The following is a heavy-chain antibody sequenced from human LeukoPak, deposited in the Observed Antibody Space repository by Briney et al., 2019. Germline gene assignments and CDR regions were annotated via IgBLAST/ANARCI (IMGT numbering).Heavy chain of an antibody. Sequence: GRSLRLSCAASGFTFSSYAMHWVRQAPGKGLEWVSAISSSGGSTYYADSVKGRFTISRDNSKNTLYLQMNSLRAEDTAVYYCAKDISGWYGSFAFDIWGQGTMVTVSS. J-gene: IGHJ3*02. V-gene: IGHV3-23*01. D-gene: IGHD6-19*01. CDR1: GFTFSSYA. CDR3: AKDISGWYGSFAFDI. CDR2: ISSSGGST.